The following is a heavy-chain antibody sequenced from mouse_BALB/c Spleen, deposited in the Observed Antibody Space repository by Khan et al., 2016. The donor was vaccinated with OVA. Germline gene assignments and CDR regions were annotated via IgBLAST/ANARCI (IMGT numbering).Heavy chain of an antibody. V-gene: IGHV1-7*01. J-gene: IGHJ1*01. CDR2: INPSSGYS. Sequence: QVQLQQSGAELANPGASVKMSCKSSGYTFSVYWIYWLKQRPGQGLEWIGYINPSSGYSDYNQRFKDKATLTADKSSTTAYMQLSSLTSEDSGVYFGARRSFYGDLWYFDVWGAGTTVTVS. D-gene: IGHD2-13*01. CDR3: ARRSFYGDLWYFDV. CDR1: GYTFSVYW.